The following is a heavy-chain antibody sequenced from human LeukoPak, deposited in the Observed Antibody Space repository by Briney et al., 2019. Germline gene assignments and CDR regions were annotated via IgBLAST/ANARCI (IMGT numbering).Heavy chain of an antibody. J-gene: IGHJ6*02. CDR3: ARDNYYDSSGYPYGMDV. V-gene: IGHV4-59*01. CDR1: GGSISSYY. Sequence: PSETLSLTCTVSGGSISSYYWSWIRQPPGKGLEWIGYIYYSGSTNYNPSLKSRVTISVDTSKNQFSLKLSSVAAADTAVYYCARDNYYDSSGYPYGMDVWGQGTTVTVSS. D-gene: IGHD3-22*01. CDR2: IYYSGST.